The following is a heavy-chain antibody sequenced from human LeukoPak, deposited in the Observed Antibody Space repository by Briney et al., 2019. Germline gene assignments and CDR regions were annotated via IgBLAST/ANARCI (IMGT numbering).Heavy chain of an antibody. Sequence: SETLSLTCSVSGGSISSSGHYWGWIRQSPEKGLDWIGSIYSNGNTSYNPSVKSRVTISVDTSKNQFSLKLSSVAAADTAVYYCARVRGGNWFDPWGQGTLVTVSS. V-gene: IGHV4-39*07. CDR3: ARVRGGNWFDP. CDR1: GGSISSSGHY. J-gene: IGHJ5*02. D-gene: IGHD2-15*01. CDR2: IYSNGNT.